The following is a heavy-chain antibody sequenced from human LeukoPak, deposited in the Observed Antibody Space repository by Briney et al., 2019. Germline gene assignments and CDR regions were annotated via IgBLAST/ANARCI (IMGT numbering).Heavy chain of an antibody. Sequence: PGGSLRLSCAASGFTFSSYSMNWVRQAPGKGLEWVSYISSSGSTIYYADSVKGRFTISRDNAKNSLYLQMNSLRAEDTAVYYCARTPYGDYGGSYYYYMDVWGKGTTVTVSS. V-gene: IGHV3-48*01. D-gene: IGHD4-17*01. CDR2: ISSSGSTI. CDR3: ARTPYGDYGGSYYYYMDV. J-gene: IGHJ6*03. CDR1: GFTFSSYS.